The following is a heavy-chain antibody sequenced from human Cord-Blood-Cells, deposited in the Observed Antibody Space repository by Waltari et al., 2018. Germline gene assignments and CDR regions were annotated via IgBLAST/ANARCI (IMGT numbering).Heavy chain of an antibody. J-gene: IGHJ4*02. CDR1: GASFSGYY. CDR3: ARVQSGYFDY. D-gene: IGHD3-10*01. Sequence: QVQLQQWGAGLLKPSETLSLTCAVSGASFSGYYWSWIRQPPGKGLEWIGEINHSGSTNYNPSLKSRVTISVDTSKNQFSLKLSSVTAADTAVYYCARVQSGYFDYWGQGTLVTVSS. V-gene: IGHV4-34*01. CDR2: INHSGST.